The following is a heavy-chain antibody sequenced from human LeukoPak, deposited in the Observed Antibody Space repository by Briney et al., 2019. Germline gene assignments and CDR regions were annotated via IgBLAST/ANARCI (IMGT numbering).Heavy chain of an antibody. Sequence: GGSLRLSCEASGFSFTNTWMSWVRQAPGKGLEWVGRVKSKADDGTTDYAAPVQGRFTISRDDSKNTLSLQMNSLKTEDTAVYYCARDSGDGSGSYYPYGMDVWGQGTTVTVSS. CDR2: VKSKADDGTT. CDR1: GFSFTNTW. J-gene: IGHJ6*02. CDR3: ARDSGDGSGSYYPYGMDV. D-gene: IGHD3-10*01. V-gene: IGHV3-15*01.